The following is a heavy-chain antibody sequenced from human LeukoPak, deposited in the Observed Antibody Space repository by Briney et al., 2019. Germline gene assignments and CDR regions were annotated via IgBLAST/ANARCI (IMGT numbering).Heavy chain of an antibody. CDR3: ARGGDIPRWYNWNYGDYYYYGMDV. CDR2: IWYDGSNK. Sequence: QAGGSLRLSCAASGFTFSSYGMHWVRQAPGKGLEWVAVIWYDGSNKYYADSVKGRFTISRDNAKNSLYLQMNSLRAEDTAVYYCARGGDIPRWYNWNYGDYYYYGMDVWGQGTTVTVSS. V-gene: IGHV3-33*03. J-gene: IGHJ6*02. D-gene: IGHD1-7*01. CDR1: GFTFSSYG.